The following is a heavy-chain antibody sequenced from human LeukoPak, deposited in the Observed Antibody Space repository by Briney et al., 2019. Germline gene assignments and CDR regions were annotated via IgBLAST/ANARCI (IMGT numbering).Heavy chain of an antibody. CDR2: INHSGST. CDR3: ARARWLQPFDY. CDR1: GGSFSGYY. V-gene: IGHV4-34*01. Sequence: SETLSLTCAVYGGSFSGYYWSWIRQPPGKGLEWIGEINHSGSTNYNPSLKSRVTISVDTSKNQFSLKLSSVTAADTAAYYCARARWLQPFDYWGQGTLVTVSS. J-gene: IGHJ4*02. D-gene: IGHD5-24*01.